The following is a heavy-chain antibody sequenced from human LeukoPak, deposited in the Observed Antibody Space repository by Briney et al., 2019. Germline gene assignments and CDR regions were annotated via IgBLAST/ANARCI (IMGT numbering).Heavy chain of an antibody. J-gene: IGHJ4*02. Sequence: PGGSLRLSCAASGFTFDDYAMHWVRQAPGKGLEWVSLISWEGQTTYYAGSVRGRFTVSRDNSKNSLFLEMKSLTTEDTAFYYCTRDTDFGSPTNYFDHWGQGTLVSVSS. CDR2: ISWEGQTT. D-gene: IGHD3-10*01. CDR3: TRDTDFGSPTNYFDH. CDR1: GFTFDDYA. V-gene: IGHV3-43*01.